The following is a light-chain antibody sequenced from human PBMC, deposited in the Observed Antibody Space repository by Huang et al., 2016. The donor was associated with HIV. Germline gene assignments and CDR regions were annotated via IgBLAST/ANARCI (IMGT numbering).Light chain of an antibody. CDR1: QGVRTN. Sequence: VMTQSPASLSASPGARVTLSCRASQGVRTNLAWYQQKPGQAPTLLMFGASTRATGTPPRFSGSGSGTDFTLTITSLQSSDSAIYYCRQYNDWPPLTFGGGTKVEI. V-gene: IGKV3D-15*01. J-gene: IGKJ4*01. CDR2: GAS. CDR3: RQYNDWPPLT.